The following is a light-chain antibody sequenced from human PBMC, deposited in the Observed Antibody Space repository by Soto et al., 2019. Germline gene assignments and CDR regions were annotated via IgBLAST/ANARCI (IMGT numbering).Light chain of an antibody. CDR3: SSYTSSSTL. V-gene: IGLV2-14*01. Sequence: QSALTQPASVSGSPGQSITISCTGTSSDIGNYDFVSWYQQVPGTAPKAMIYEVSSRPSGVSNRFSGSKSGNTASLTISGLQAEDEAYYYCSSYTSSSTLFGGGTKVTVL. J-gene: IGLJ2*01. CDR2: EVS. CDR1: SSDIGNYDF.